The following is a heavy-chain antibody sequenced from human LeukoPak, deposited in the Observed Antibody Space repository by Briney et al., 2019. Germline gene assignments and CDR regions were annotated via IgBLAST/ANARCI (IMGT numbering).Heavy chain of an antibody. D-gene: IGHD6-13*01. CDR2: IYYSGST. CDR1: GGSISSYY. Sequence: SQTLSLTCTVSGGSISSYYWSWIRQPPGKGLEWIGYIYYSGSTNYNPSLKSRVTISVDTSKNQFSLKLSSVTAADTAVYYCARHHSSSWPHYFDYWGQGTLVTVSS. V-gene: IGHV4-59*08. J-gene: IGHJ4*02. CDR3: ARHHSSSWPHYFDY.